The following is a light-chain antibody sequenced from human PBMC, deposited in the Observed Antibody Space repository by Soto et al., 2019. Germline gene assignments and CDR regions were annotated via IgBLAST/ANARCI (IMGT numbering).Light chain of an antibody. CDR1: QSVSSN. Sequence: EIVLTQSPATLSLSPGERATLSCGASQSVSSNLAWYQQKPGQAPRLLIYGASTRATGIPARLSGSGSGTEFTLTISSLQSEDFAVYYCQQYNNWLTFGGGTTVDIK. CDR2: GAS. J-gene: IGKJ4*01. CDR3: QQYNNWLT. V-gene: IGKV3-15*01.